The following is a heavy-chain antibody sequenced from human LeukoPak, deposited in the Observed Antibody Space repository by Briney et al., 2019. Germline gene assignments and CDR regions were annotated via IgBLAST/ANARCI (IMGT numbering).Heavy chain of an antibody. CDR2: IWYDGSNK. Sequence: GGSLRLSCAASGFTFSSYGMHWVRQAPGKGLEWVAVIWYDGSNKYYADSVKGRFTISRDKSKNTLYLQMNSLRAEDTAVYYCAKEFYDFWSGYSKYYMDVWGKGTTVTVSS. J-gene: IGHJ6*03. CDR1: GFTFSSYG. D-gene: IGHD3-3*01. CDR3: AKEFYDFWSGYSKYYMDV. V-gene: IGHV3-33*03.